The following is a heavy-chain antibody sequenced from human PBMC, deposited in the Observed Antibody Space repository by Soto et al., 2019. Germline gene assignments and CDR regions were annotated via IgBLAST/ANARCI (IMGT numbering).Heavy chain of an antibody. CDR1: GYTFFSYG. V-gene: IGHV1-18*01. CDR3: ARLVGPTSSDNWFDP. Sequence: QVTLVQSGAEVKKPGASVKVSCETSGYTFFSYGITWVRQAPGQGLEWMGWVSGYNGHTNYAQKFQGRVTMTRDISTTTAYMELRNLRSDDTAVYYCARLVGPTSSDNWFDPWGQGTLVTVSS. D-gene: IGHD1-26*01. J-gene: IGHJ5*02. CDR2: VSGYNGHT.